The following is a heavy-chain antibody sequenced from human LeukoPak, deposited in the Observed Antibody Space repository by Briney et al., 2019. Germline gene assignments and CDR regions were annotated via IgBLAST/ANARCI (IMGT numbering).Heavy chain of an antibody. J-gene: IGHJ5*02. D-gene: IGHD3-3*01. CDR1: GGSISSYY. V-gene: IGHV4-59*01. Sequence: SETLSLTCTVSGGSISSYYWSWIRQPPGKGLEWIGYIYYSGSTNYNPSLKSRVPISVDTSKTQLSLKLSSVTAADTAVYYCARETYDFWSGYYLHNWFDPWGQGTLVTVSS. CDR2: IYYSGST. CDR3: ARETYDFWSGYYLHNWFDP.